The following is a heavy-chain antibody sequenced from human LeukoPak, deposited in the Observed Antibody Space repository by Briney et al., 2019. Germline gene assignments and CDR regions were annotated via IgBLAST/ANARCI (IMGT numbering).Heavy chain of an antibody. J-gene: IGHJ6*03. CDR3: AKDGGDCSSTSCPIDYYYMDV. D-gene: IGHD2-2*01. V-gene: IGHV3-30*02. CDR1: GFTFSSYG. CDR2: IRYDGSNK. Sequence: SGGSLRLSCAASGFTFSSYGMHWVRQAPGKGLEWVAFIRYDGSNKYYADSVKGRFTISRDNSKNTLYLQMNSLRAEDTAVYYCAKDGGDCSSTSCPIDYYYMDVWGKGTTVTVSS.